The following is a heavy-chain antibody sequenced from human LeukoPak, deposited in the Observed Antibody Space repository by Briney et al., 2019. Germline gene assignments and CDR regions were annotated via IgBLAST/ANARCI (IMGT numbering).Heavy chain of an antibody. CDR2: IYPGDSDT. CDR1: GYSFTSYW. J-gene: IGHJ6*04. CDR3: ARHGEYQLHYYGTDV. D-gene: IGHD2-2*01. V-gene: IGHV5-51*01. Sequence: GESLKISCKGSGYSFTSYWIGWVRQMPGKGLEWMGIIYPGDSDTRYSPSFQGQVTISADKSISTAYLQWSSLKASDTAMYYCARHGEYQLHYYGTDVWGKGTTVTVSS.